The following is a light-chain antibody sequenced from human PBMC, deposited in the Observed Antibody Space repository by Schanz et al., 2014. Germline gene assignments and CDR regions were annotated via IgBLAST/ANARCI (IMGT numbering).Light chain of an antibody. CDR2: WAS. V-gene: IGKV4-1*01. CDR3: QQYKNWPPLT. Sequence: DIVMTQSPDSLAVSLGERATINCKSSQTVLYSPNKKNYLAWYQQKPGQPPKLLIYWASTRQSGVPDRFSGSGSGTDFTLTISSLQSEDFAVYFCQQYKNWPPLTFGGGTKVEIK. J-gene: IGKJ4*01. CDR1: QTVLYSPNKKNY.